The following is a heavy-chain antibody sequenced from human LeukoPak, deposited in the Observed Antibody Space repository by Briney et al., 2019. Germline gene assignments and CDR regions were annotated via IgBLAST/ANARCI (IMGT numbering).Heavy chain of an antibody. Sequence: GGSLRLSCAASGFTFSSYWMSWVRQAPGKGLEWVSGLSASGGLTYYADSVKGRFTISRDNSKNTLYLQVNSLRAEDTAVYYCARGDGGDWTKYYFDYWGQGTLVTVSS. CDR3: ARGDGGDWTKYYFDY. J-gene: IGHJ4*02. CDR2: LSASGGLT. CDR1: GFTFSSYW. V-gene: IGHV3-23*01. D-gene: IGHD2-21*01.